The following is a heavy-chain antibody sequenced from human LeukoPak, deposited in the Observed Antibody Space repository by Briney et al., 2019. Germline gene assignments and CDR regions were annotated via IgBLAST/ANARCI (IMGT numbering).Heavy chain of an antibody. D-gene: IGHD2-21*02. V-gene: IGHV1-69*04. Sequence: GASVKVSCKASGRTFSSYAISWVRQAPGQGLEWMGRIIPILGIANYAQKFQGRVTITADKSTSTAYMELSSLRSEDTAVYYCARVRDCADSRPGFDYWGQGTLVTVSS. J-gene: IGHJ4*02. CDR1: GRTFSSYA. CDR2: IIPILGIA. CDR3: ARVRDCADSRPGFDY.